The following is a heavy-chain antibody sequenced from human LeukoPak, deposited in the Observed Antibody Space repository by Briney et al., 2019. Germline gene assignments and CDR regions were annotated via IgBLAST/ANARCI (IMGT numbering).Heavy chain of an antibody. CDR1: GGSFSGYY. CDR2: INHSGST. D-gene: IGHD2-2*01. CDR3: AREAGGCSSTSCYDYHYYYYYYMDV. Sequence: SETLSLTCAVYGGSFSGYYWSWIRQPPGKGLEWIGEINHSGSTNYNPSLKSRVTISVDTSKNQFSLKLSSVTAADTAVYYCAREAGGCSSTSCYDYHYYYYYYMDVWGKGTTVTVSS. V-gene: IGHV4-34*01. J-gene: IGHJ6*03.